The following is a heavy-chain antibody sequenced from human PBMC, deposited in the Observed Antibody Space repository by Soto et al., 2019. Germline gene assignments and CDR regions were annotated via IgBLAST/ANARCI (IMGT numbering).Heavy chain of an antibody. CDR1: GFTFSSYA. CDR2: ISGSGGST. CDR3: AKGPIITTEGAPFDY. Sequence: GGSLRLSCAASGFTFSSYAMSWVRQAPGKGLEWVSAISGSGGSTYYADSVKGRFTISRDNSKNTLYLQMNSLRAEDTAVYYCAKGPIITTEGAPFDYWGQGTLVTVSS. J-gene: IGHJ4*02. D-gene: IGHD1-26*01. V-gene: IGHV3-23*01.